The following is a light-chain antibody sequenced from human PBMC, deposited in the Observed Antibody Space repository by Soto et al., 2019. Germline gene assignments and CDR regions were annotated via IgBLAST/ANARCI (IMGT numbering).Light chain of an antibody. J-gene: IGKJ5*01. CDR2: DAS. Sequence: DIHMTQCRSSLSASVGDRVTITCQASQNINNYLNWYQQKPGRAPKLLIYDASNLEAGVPSRFRGSGSGTDFTFTISRLQPEDIATYYCQQYENLPTFGQGTRLEI. V-gene: IGKV1-33*01. CDR1: QNINNY. CDR3: QQYENLPT.